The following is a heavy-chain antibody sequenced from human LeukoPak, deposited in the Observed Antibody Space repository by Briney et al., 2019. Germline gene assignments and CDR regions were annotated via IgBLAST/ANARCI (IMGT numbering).Heavy chain of an antibody. CDR3: AREHRKKTYGVYAL. Sequence: GGSLRLSCAASGFTFSNYRMSWVRQAPGKGLEWVANIKEDGSEKYYADSVKGRFTISRDNAKNSLYLQMNSLKAEDTAVYYCAREHRKKTYGVYALWGQGALVTVSS. V-gene: IGHV3-7*01. D-gene: IGHD4-17*01. J-gene: IGHJ4*02. CDR1: GFTFSNYR. CDR2: IKEDGSEK.